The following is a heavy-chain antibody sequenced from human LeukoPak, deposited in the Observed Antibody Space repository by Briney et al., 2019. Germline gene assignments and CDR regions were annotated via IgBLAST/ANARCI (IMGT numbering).Heavy chain of an antibody. CDR1: GGSISSYY. CDR3: ARPRYCSGGSCYWAFDI. CDR2: IHYSGRS. Sequence: KPSETLSLTCTVSGGSISSYYWSWIRQPPGKGLEWIGYIHYSGRSSYNPSLKSRVSTSVDTSKSQFSLKLSSVTAADTAVYYCARPRYCSGGSCYWAFDIWGQGTMVTVSS. J-gene: IGHJ3*02. V-gene: IGHV4-59*01. D-gene: IGHD2-15*01.